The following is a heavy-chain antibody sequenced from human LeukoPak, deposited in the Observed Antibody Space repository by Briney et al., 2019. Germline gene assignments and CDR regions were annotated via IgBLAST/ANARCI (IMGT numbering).Heavy chain of an antibody. D-gene: IGHD3-10*01. CDR3: ARDSEMVRGVIRYFDY. Sequence: PSETLSLTCTVSGGSISSYYWSWIRQPAGKGLEWIGRIYTSGSTNYNPSLKSRVTISVDTSKNQFSLKLSSVTAADTAVYYCARDSEMVRGVIRYFDYWGQGTLVTVSS. CDR1: GGSISSYY. V-gene: IGHV4-4*07. J-gene: IGHJ4*02. CDR2: IYTSGST.